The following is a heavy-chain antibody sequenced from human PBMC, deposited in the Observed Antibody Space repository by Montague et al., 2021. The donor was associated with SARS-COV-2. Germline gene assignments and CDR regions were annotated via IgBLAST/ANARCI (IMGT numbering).Heavy chain of an antibody. J-gene: IGHJ3*02. CDR1: GVSISSYY. V-gene: IGHV4-59*08. D-gene: IGHD3-22*01. CDR3: ARHGRFSVIVNTPRGAFDI. CDR2: IYFSGST. Sequence: SETLSLTCTVSGVSISSYYWSWIRQPSGKGLEWIGCIYFSGSTNYNPSLKSRVTISVDTSKNQFSLKLSSVTAADTAVYYCARHGRFSVIVNTPRGAFDIWGQGTMVTVSS.